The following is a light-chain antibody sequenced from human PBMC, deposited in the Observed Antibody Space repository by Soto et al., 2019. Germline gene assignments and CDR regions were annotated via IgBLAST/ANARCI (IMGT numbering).Light chain of an antibody. CDR2: GAS. V-gene: IGKV3-20*01. J-gene: IGKJ1*01. CDR3: QQYDKSPWT. CDR1: QRVNTNS. Sequence: NVLTQSPGTLSLSPGERATLSCRASQRVNTNSLVCYQQSPGQAPRLVIYGASSRATGIPDRFSGSGSGTDFTLTISGLEPEDFAVYYCQQYDKSPWTFGQGTKVE.